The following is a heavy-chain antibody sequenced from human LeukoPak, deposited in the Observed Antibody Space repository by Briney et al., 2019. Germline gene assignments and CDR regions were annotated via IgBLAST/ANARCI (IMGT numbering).Heavy chain of an antibody. CDR2: IYYSGST. Sequence: SETLSLTCTVSGGSISSYYWSWIRQPPGEGLEWIGYIYYSGSTNYNPSLKSRVTISVDTSKNQFSLKLSSVTAADTAVYYCARLDYGDYVVDYWGQGTLVTVSS. J-gene: IGHJ4*02. CDR1: GGSISSYY. D-gene: IGHD4-17*01. V-gene: IGHV4-59*08. CDR3: ARLDYGDYVVDY.